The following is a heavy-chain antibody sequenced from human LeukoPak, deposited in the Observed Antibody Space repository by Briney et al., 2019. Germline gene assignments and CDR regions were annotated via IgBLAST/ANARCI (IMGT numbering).Heavy chain of an antibody. CDR1: GGTFSSYA. J-gene: IGHJ4*02. CDR3: ARGPFSSGYPFDY. Sequence: SVTVSCKASGGTFSSYAISWVRQAPGQGLEWMGRIIPILGIANYAQKFQGRVTITADKSTSTAYMELSSLRSEDTAVYYCARGPFSSGYPFDYWGQGTLVTVSS. V-gene: IGHV1-69*04. D-gene: IGHD3-22*01. CDR2: IIPILGIA.